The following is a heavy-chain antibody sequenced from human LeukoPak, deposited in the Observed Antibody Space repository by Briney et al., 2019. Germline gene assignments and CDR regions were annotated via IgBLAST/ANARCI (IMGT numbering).Heavy chain of an antibody. V-gene: IGHV3-11*01. CDR1: GFIFSDYY. Sequence: GGSLRLSCAASGFIFSDYYMSWIRQAPGKGLEWVSYISSSGSTMYYTDSVKGRFTISRDNAKDSLYLQMNSLRAEDTAVYYCARDLGTTVTPNWFDPWGQGTLVTVSS. CDR2: ISSSGSTM. CDR3: ARDLGTTVTPNWFDP. J-gene: IGHJ5*02. D-gene: IGHD4-11*01.